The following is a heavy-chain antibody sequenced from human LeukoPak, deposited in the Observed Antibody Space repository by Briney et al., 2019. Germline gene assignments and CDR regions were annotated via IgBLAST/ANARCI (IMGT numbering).Heavy chain of an antibody. D-gene: IGHD1-26*01. CDR2: ITSSSSYI. CDR1: GFTFSSYE. J-gene: IGHJ6*03. CDR3: ARDPYSGSYGPYYYYYMDV. V-gene: IGHV3-21*06. Sequence: GGSLRLSCAASGFTFSSYEMNWVRQAPGKGPEWVSSITSSSSYIYYADSVKGRFTISRDNAKNSLYLQMDSLRVEDTAVYYCARDPYSGSYGPYYYYYMDVWGKGTTVTIS.